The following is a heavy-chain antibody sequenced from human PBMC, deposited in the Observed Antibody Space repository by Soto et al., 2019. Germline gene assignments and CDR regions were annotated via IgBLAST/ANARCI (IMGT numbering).Heavy chain of an antibody. CDR3: ARYQHQLVPHYYGMDV. J-gene: IGHJ6*02. CDR2: ISGYNGDK. D-gene: IGHD6-13*01. Sequence: ALVKVSCKASGYTFTSYGISWVRQAPGQGLEWMGWISGYNGDKEYAPKVQGRVTMTTDTLTRTAYMELRSLRSDDTAVYYCARYQHQLVPHYYGMDVWGQVTKVTDSS. CDR1: GYTFTSYG. V-gene: IGHV1-18*04.